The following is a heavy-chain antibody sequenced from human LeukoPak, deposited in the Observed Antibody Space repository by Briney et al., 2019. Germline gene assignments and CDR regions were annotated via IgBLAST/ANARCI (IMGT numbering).Heavy chain of an antibody. D-gene: IGHD3-10*01. CDR3: TTLWSGDDVSDY. CDR2: IKSKTDGGTT. Sequence: PGGSLRLSCVASGFTFSNAWMSWVRQAPGKGLEWVGRIKSKTDGGTTDYAAPVKGRFTISRDDSKNTLYLQMNSLKTEDTAVYYCTTLWSGDDVSDYWGQGTLVTVSS. CDR1: GFTFSNAW. J-gene: IGHJ4*02. V-gene: IGHV3-15*01.